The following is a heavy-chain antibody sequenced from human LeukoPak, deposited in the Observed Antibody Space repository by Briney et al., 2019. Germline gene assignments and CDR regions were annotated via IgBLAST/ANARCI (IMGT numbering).Heavy chain of an antibody. CDR1: GFTFSSYA. Sequence: GGSLRLSCAASGFTFSSYAVSWVRQAPGKGLEWVSAISGSGGSTYYADSVKGRFTISRDNSKNTLYLQMNSLRAEDTAVYYCAKDSYYYDSSGYPNWFDPWGQGTLVTVSS. J-gene: IGHJ5*02. CDR2: ISGSGGST. CDR3: AKDSYYYDSSGYPNWFDP. D-gene: IGHD3-22*01. V-gene: IGHV3-23*01.